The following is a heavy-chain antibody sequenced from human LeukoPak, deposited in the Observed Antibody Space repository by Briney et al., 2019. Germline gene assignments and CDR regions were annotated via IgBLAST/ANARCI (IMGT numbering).Heavy chain of an antibody. J-gene: IGHJ4*02. D-gene: IGHD6-13*01. CDR3: AKDADIGAAGYYFDN. CDR1: GFTFSTYG. Sequence: GGSLRLSCAASGFTFSTYGMHWVRQAPGKGLEWVTGISSNGKNVYYADSVKGRFTISRDNSKNTLFLQMNSLRVEDTALYYCAKDADIGAAGYYFDNWGRGTLVTVSS. V-gene: IGHV3-30*18. CDR2: ISSNGKNV.